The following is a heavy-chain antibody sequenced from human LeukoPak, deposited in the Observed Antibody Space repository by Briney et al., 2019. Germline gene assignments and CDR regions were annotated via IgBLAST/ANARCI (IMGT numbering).Heavy chain of an antibody. J-gene: IGHJ5*02. Sequence: GGSLRLSCAASGFTFDDYAMHWVRQAPGKGLEWVSGVSWKSDNIGYADSVKGRFIISRDNAKRSLYLEMNSLRVEDTALYFCGKENYGDYGGVDHWGQGTLVSVSS. CDR2: VSWKSDNI. D-gene: IGHD4-17*01. CDR3: GKENYGDYGGVDH. V-gene: IGHV3-9*01. CDR1: GFTFDDYA.